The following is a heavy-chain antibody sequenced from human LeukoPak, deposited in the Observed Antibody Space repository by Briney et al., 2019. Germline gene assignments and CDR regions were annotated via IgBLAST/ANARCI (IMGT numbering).Heavy chain of an antibody. V-gene: IGHV3-48*01. D-gene: IGHD2-21*01. CDR2: INGGGSTT. CDR3: ARDSTIVARFDY. CDR1: GFTFSTYG. J-gene: IGHJ4*02. Sequence: PGGSLRLSCAASGFTFSTYGMNWVRQTPGKGLEWISYINGGGSTTYYADSVKGRFTVSRDNAKNTLYLQMDSLSAEDSALYYCARDSTIVARFDYWGRGTLVTVSS.